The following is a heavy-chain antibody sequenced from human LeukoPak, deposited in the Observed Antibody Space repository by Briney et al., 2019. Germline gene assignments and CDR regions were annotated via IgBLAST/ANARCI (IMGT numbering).Heavy chain of an antibody. CDR2: INPNSGGT. V-gene: IGHV1-2*02. Sequence: ASVKVSCKASGYTFTGYYMHWVRQAPGQGLEWMGWINPNSGGTNYAQKFQGRVTMTRDTSISTAYMELSRLRSDDTAVYYCARALYYYGSGSYYKGGSWFDPWGQGTLVTVSS. D-gene: IGHD3-10*01. CDR3: ARALYYYGSGSYYKGGSWFDP. CDR1: GYTFTGYY. J-gene: IGHJ5*02.